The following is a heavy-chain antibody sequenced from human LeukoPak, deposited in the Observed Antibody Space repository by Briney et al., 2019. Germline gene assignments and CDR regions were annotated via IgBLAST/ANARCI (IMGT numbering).Heavy chain of an antibody. CDR2: IFYTGST. Sequence: SETQSLTCTVSGGTISSYYWSWIRQPPGKGLEWIGNIFYTGSTKYNPSLKSRVTISVDTSENQISLRLRSVTAADTAVYYCARRDYYDTTWMGWYFDLWGRGTLVTVSS. J-gene: IGHJ2*01. D-gene: IGHD3-22*01. V-gene: IGHV4-59*08. CDR3: ARRDYYDTTWMGWYFDL. CDR1: GGTISSYY.